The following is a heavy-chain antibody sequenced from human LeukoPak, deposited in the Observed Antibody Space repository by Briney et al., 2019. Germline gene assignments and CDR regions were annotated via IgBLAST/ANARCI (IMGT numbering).Heavy chain of an antibody. CDR1: GGSVSRSNW. CDR3: ARTEAFCSDTSCSNWFDP. J-gene: IGHJ5*02. D-gene: IGHD2-2*01. CDR2: IHHSGST. Sequence: SGTLSLTCAVSGGSVSRSNWWNWVRQPPGKGLEWIGEIHHSGSTNYNPSLKSRVTMSVDKSKNQFSLKLSSVTAADTAVYYCARTEAFCSDTSCSNWFDPRGPGNPGHRLL. V-gene: IGHV4-4*02.